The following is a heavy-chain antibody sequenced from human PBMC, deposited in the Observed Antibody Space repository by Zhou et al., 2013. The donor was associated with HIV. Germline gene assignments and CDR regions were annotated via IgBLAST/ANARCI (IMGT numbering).Heavy chain of an antibody. V-gene: IGHV4-4*07. D-gene: IGHD2-8*02. CDR2: IYHSGSF. CDR3: ARAPSVVVDATWGNWFDP. Sequence: QVQLQESGPGLMKPSETLSLTCTVSGGSVSAYYWSWLRQPAGKELEWIGRIYHSGSFNYNPSLQSRVAMSIDTPNNHFSLRLTSVTAADTAVYYCARAPSVVVDATWGNWFDPWGQGILVTVSS. CDR1: GGSVSAYY. J-gene: IGHJ5*02.